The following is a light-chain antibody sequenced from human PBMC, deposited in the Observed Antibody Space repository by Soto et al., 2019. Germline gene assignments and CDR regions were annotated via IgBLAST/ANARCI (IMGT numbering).Light chain of an antibody. CDR1: QDIKKY. J-gene: IGKJ4*01. V-gene: IGKV1-33*01. Sequence: DLQMTQSPSSLSASVGARVTVTCQASQDIKKYLTWYQQKPGKVPKLLIYEASNLETGVPSRFSVSVSGTDGTFNIRSLQPEDGATYVCQQSEHFPLTFGGGTKVDIK. CDR3: QQSEHFPLT. CDR2: EAS.